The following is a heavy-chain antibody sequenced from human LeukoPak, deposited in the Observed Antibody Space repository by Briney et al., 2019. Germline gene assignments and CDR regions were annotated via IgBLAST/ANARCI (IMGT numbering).Heavy chain of an antibody. CDR3: ARVAVRFLEWLLPGGWFDP. D-gene: IGHD3-3*01. V-gene: IGHV4-34*01. J-gene: IGHJ5*02. CDR2: INHSGST. CDR1: GGSFSGYY. Sequence: SETLSLTCAVYGGSFSGYYWSWIREPPGKGREWIGEINHSGSTNYNPSLKSRVTISVDTSKNQFSLKLSSVTAADTAVYYCARVAVRFLEWLLPGGWFDPWGQGTLVTVSS.